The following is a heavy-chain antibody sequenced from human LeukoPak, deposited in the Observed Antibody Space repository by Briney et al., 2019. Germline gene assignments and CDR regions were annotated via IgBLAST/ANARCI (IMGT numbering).Heavy chain of an antibody. CDR3: ARAQSSGYYDVL. CDR2: ISSSSSYI. V-gene: IGHV3-21*01. D-gene: IGHD3-3*01. CDR1: GFTFSSYS. Sequence: PGGSLRLSCAASGFTFSSYSMNWVRQAPGKGLEWVSSISSSSSYIYYADSVKGRFTISRDNAKNSLYLQMNSLRAEDTAVYYCARAQSSGYYDVLGGQGTLVTVSS. J-gene: IGHJ4*02.